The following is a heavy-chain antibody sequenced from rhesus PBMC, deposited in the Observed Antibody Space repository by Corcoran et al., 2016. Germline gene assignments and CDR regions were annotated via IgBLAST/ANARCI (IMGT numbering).Heavy chain of an antibody. CDR1: GDSFNRFW. CDR3: ARWTWQLRDAFDF. J-gene: IGHJ3*01. V-gene: IGHV4-80*01. CDR2: VDGKTGRS. Sequence: QVQLQESGPGLVKPSATLSLTCTVSGDSFNRFWWSWLRQSPGKGLEWIGEVDGKTGRSNYNPSLKSRVTISRDASKTQFSLKVNSMTAADAAIYYCARWTWQLRDAFDFWGRGLRVTVSP. D-gene: IGHD1-44*01.